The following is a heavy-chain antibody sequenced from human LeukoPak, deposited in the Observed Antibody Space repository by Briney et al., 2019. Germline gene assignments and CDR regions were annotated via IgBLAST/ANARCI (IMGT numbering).Heavy chain of an antibody. Sequence: GGSLTLSCAASGFTFSSYWMSWVRQAPGKGLEWVANIKQDGSEKYYVDSVKGRFTISRDNAKNSLYLQMNSLRAEDTAVYYRARDSRWDLDSSGSLPSGDYYYMDVWGKGTTVTVSS. CDR1: GFTFSSYW. D-gene: IGHD3-22*01. J-gene: IGHJ6*03. CDR3: ARDSRWDLDSSGSLPSGDYYYMDV. CDR2: IKQDGSEK. V-gene: IGHV3-7*01.